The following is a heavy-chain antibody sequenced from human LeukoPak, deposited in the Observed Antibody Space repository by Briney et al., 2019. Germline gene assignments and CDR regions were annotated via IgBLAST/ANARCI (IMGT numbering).Heavy chain of an antibody. Sequence: GGSLRLSCAASGFTFSNAWMSWVRQAPGKGLEWVGRIKSKTDGGTTDYAAPVKGRFTISRDDSKSTLYLQMNSLKTEDTAVYYCTTDDEAAADTDNWFDPWGQGTLVTVSS. CDR3: TTDDEAAADTDNWFDP. CDR1: GFTFSNAW. J-gene: IGHJ5*02. D-gene: IGHD6-13*01. CDR2: IKSKTDGGTT. V-gene: IGHV3-15*01.